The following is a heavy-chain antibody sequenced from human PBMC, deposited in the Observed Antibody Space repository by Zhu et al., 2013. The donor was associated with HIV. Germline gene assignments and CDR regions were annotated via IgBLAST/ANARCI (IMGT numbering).Heavy chain of an antibody. CDR2: IIPIFGTA. CDR3: ARGVQVYGLYCTNGVCYGDFDY. D-gene: IGHD2-8*01. V-gene: IGHV1-69*01. CDR1: GGTFSSYA. J-gene: IGHJ4*02. Sequence: QVQLVQSGAEVKKPGSSVKVSCKASGGTFSSYAISWVRQAPGQGLEWMGGIIPIFGTANYAQKFQGRVTITADESTSTAYMELSSLRSEDTAVYYCARGVQVYGLYCTNGVCYGDFDYWGQGTQVTVSS.